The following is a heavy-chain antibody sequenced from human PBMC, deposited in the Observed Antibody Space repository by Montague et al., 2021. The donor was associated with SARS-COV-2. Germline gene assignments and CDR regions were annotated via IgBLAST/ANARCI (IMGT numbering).Heavy chain of an antibody. J-gene: IGHJ4*02. V-gene: IGHV6-1*01. CDR2: TYYRSKWYN. D-gene: IGHD2-2*01. CDR3: ARIPVGSKYYFDF. CDR1: GDSVASKIAT. Sequence: CAISGDSVASKIATRNWIRQSPSRGFGWLGRTYYRSKWYNDYAESVKSRITIDPDTSKHQFSLHLNSVTPEDTAVYYCARIPVGSKYYFDFWGQGTLVTVSS.